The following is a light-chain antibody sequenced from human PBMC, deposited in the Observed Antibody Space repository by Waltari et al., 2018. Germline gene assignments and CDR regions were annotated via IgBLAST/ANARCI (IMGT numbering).Light chain of an antibody. V-gene: IGLV2-8*01. CDR1: SSDVGGYNY. CDR3: SSYAGSNDLV. Sequence: QSALTQPPSASGSPGQSVTISCTGTSSDVGGYNYVSWYQQHPGKAPKLMISEVTKRPSGVPDRFSGSKSGNTAALAVSGLPAEDEADYCCSSYAGSNDLVFGGGTKLTVL. J-gene: IGLJ2*01. CDR2: EVT.